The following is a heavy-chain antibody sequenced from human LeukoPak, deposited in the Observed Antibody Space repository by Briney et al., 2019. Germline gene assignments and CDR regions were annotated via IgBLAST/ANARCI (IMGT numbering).Heavy chain of an antibody. CDR1: GGSISSSSYY. CDR3: ARVFRIPVGAIYEPYWYFDL. Sequence: SETLSLTCTVSGGSISSSSYYWGWIRQPPGKGLEWIGSIYYSGSTYYNPSLKSRVTMSVDTSKNQFSLKLSSVTAADTAVYYCARVFRIPVGAIYEPYWYFDLWGRGTLVTVSS. CDR2: IYYSGST. J-gene: IGHJ2*01. D-gene: IGHD1-26*01. V-gene: IGHV4-39*07.